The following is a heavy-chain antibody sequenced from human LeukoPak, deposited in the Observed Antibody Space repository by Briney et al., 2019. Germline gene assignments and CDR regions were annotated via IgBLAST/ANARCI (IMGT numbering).Heavy chain of an antibody. V-gene: IGHV1-18*01. CDR2: ISGYNGNT. D-gene: IGHD5-18*01. CDR3: ARDRDTAMAVFDY. J-gene: IGHJ4*02. Sequence: GASVKVSCKASGYTFTSYGIRWLRQAPGQGLEWMGLISGYNGNTNYAQKLQGRVTMTTVTTTSTAYMELRSLRSDDTAVYYCARDRDTAMAVFDYWGQGTLVTVSS. CDR1: GYTFTSYG.